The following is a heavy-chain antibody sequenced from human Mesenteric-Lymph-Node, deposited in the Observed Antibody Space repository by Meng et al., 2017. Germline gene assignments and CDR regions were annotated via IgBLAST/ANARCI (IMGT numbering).Heavy chain of an antibody. V-gene: IGHV3-7*04. J-gene: IGHJ4*02. CDR2: IKQDGSEQ. Sequence: GESLKISCAASEFTFTSHWMTWVRQAPGKGLEWVANIKQDGSEQYYVDSVKGRFTISRDNAKNSLYLQMNSLRAEDTAVYYCARASSGWKENDYWGQGTLVTVSS. CDR3: ARASSGWKENDY. CDR1: EFTFTSHW. D-gene: IGHD6-19*01.